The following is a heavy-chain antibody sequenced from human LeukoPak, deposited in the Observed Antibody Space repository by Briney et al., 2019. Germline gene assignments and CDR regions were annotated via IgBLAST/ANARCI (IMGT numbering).Heavy chain of an antibody. V-gene: IGHV4-34*01. Sequence: PSETLSLTCAVYGGSFSGYYWRWIRQPPGKGLEWVGEINHSGSTNYNPSLKSRVPISVDTSKNQFSLKLRSVTAADTAVYYCARGGSSSSPYYYYYYMDVWGKGTTVTVSS. CDR2: INHSGST. CDR1: GGSFSGYY. D-gene: IGHD6-6*01. CDR3: ARGGSSSSPYYYYYYMDV. J-gene: IGHJ6*03.